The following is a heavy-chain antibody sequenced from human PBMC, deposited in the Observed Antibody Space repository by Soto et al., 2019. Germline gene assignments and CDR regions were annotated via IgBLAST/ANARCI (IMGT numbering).Heavy chain of an antibody. Sequence: EVQLVESGGGLVQPGGSLRLSCAASGFTFSNFWMHWVRQAPGEGLVWVSRLNYDGTTTTYADSVKGRFTISRDNARNTLYLQMNSLRAEDTAVYYWARAGSGWYWFDPWGQGTLVTVSS. D-gene: IGHD6-19*01. CDR3: ARAGSGWYWFDP. CDR1: GFTFSNFW. J-gene: IGHJ5*02. CDR2: LNYDGTTT. V-gene: IGHV3-74*01.